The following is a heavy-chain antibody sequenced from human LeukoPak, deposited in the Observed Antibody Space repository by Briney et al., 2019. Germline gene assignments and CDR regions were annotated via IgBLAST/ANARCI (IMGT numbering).Heavy chain of an antibody. CDR3: TRGQYSYGPFDY. Sequence: GGSLRLPWAALGLTLRSTWLHWVAQAPGKGLVWVAGIKSEGSSITNANSVKGRFTISRDNDKNTLYLQMNSLRAEDTAVYYCTRGQYSYGPFDYWGQGTLVTVSS. V-gene: IGHV3-74*01. J-gene: IGHJ4*02. CDR2: IKSEGSSI. D-gene: IGHD5-18*01. CDR1: GLTLRSTW.